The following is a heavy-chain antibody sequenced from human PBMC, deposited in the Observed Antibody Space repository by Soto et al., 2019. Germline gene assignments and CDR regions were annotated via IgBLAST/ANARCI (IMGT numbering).Heavy chain of an antibody. Sequence: QVQLVESGGGVVQPGRSLRLSCAASGFTFSSYAMHWVRQAPGKGLEWVAVISYDGSNKYYADSVKGRFTISRDNSKNTLYLQMNSLRAEDTAVYYCARDSVRENAFDIWGQGTMVTVSS. CDR3: ARDSVRENAFDI. CDR2: ISYDGSNK. CDR1: GFTFSSYA. D-gene: IGHD2-8*01. J-gene: IGHJ3*02. V-gene: IGHV3-30-3*01.